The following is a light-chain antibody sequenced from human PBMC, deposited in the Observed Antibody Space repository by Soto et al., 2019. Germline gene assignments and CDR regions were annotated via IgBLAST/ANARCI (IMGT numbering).Light chain of an antibody. V-gene: IGKV3-15*01. CDR1: QSVSNN. Sequence: EIVMTQSPATLSVSPGERATLSCRASQSVSNNLAWYQHKPGQAPRLLIYGASTRATGIPARFSGSGSGTEFTLTISSLQSEDFAVYYCQQYNNWPETFGQGTKLEIK. CDR3: QQYNNWPET. CDR2: GAS. J-gene: IGKJ2*01.